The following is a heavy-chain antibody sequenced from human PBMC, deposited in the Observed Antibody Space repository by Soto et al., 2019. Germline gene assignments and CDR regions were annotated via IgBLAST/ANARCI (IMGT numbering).Heavy chain of an antibody. V-gene: IGHV4-30-4*01. CDR2: IYYSGST. D-gene: IGHD3-22*01. J-gene: IGHJ5*02. CDR1: GGSISSGDYY. Sequence: SETLSLTCTVSGGSISSGDYYWSWIRQPPGKGLEWIGYIYYSGSTYYNPSLKSRVTISVDTSKNQFSLKLSSVTAADTAVYYRARDNYYDSSGYSPYNWFDPWGQGTLVTVSS. CDR3: ARDNYYDSSGYSPYNWFDP.